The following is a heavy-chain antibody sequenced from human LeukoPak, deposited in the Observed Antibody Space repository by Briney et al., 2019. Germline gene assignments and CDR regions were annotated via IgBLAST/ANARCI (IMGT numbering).Heavy chain of an antibody. J-gene: IGHJ4*02. CDR3: ARDFSGYSSGWYDY. V-gene: IGHV3-11*04. D-gene: IGHD6-19*01. CDR2: ISSSGSTI. Sequence: GGSLRLSCAASGFTFSDYYMSWIRQAPGKGLEWVSYISSSGSTIYYADSVKGRFTISRDNSKNTLYLQMNSLRAEDTAVYYCARDFSGYSSGWYDYWGQGTLVTVSS. CDR1: GFTFSDYY.